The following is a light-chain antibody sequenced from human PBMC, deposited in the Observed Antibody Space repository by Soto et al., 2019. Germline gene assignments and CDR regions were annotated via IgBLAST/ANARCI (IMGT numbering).Light chain of an antibody. CDR1: QSVNSNY. V-gene: IGKV3-20*01. J-gene: IGKJ2*01. CDR2: GAS. CDR3: PQYGSSFRYT. Sequence: EIVLTQSPGTLSLSPGERATLSCRASQSVNSNYVTWYQQKPGQAPRLLIYGASSRATGIPDRFSGSGSGTYFTLTISRLEPEDFAVYYCPQYGSSFRYTFGQGTKLEIK.